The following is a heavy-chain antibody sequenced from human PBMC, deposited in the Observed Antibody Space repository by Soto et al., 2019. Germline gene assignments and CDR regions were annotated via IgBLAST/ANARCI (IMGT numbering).Heavy chain of an antibody. J-gene: IGHJ6*02. CDR2: IIPILGIA. CDR3: ARAYGYSYGAGYYYGMDV. Sequence: QVQLVQSGAEVKKPGSSVKVSCKASGGTFSSYTISWVRQAPGQGLEWMGRIIPILGIANYAQKFQGRVTITADKSTSKADMELRSLRSEDPGVYYCARAYGYSYGAGYYYGMDVWGQGTTVTVSS. D-gene: IGHD5-18*01. CDR1: GGTFSSYT. V-gene: IGHV1-69*02.